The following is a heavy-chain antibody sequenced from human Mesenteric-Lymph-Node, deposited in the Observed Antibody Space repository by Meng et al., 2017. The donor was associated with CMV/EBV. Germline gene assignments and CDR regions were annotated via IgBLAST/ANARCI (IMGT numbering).Heavy chain of an antibody. V-gene: IGHV1-3*02. CDR1: GYTFTSYA. J-gene: IGHJ6*02. CDR2: SNAGNGNT. Sequence: ASVKVSCKASGYTFTSYAMHWVRQAPGQRLEWMGWSNAGNGNTKYSQEFQGRVTITRDTSISTAYMELSRLRSDDTAVYYCARDSRRTYCTNGVCYTERYYYGMDVWGQGTTVTVSS. D-gene: IGHD2-8*01. CDR3: ARDSRRTYCTNGVCYTERYYYGMDV.